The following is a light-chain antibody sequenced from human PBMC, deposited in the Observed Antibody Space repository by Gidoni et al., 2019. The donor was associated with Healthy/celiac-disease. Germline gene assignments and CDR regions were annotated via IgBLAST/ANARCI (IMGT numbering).Light chain of an antibody. J-gene: IGLJ2*01. CDR1: SSDVGGYNY. CDR2: DVS. CDR3: SSYTSSSTLV. Sequence: QSALTQPASVSGSPGQSITISCTGTSSDVGGYNYVSWYQQHQGKAPKLMIDDVSNRPSGVSNRFSGSKSGNTASLTISGLQAEDEADYYCSSYTSSSTLVFGGGTKLTVL. V-gene: IGLV2-14*03.